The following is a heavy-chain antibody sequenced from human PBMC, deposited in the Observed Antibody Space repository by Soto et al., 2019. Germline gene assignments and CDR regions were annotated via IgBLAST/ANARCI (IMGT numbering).Heavy chain of an antibody. CDR3: ARNFCGNSY. V-gene: IGHV1-69*02. J-gene: IGHJ4*02. CDR2: IIPILGIA. CDR1: GGTVSYYT. Sequence: QVQLVQSGAEVKKPGSSVKVSCKASGGTVSYYTISWVRQAPGQGLEWMGRIIPILGIANYAQKFQGRVTITADKSTSTVYMELSSLRSEETAVYYCARNFCGNSYRGQGTLVTVSS. D-gene: IGHD2-21*02.